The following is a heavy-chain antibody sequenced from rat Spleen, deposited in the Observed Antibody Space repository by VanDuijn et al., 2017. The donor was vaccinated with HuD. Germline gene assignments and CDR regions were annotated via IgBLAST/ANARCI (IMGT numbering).Heavy chain of an antibody. CDR3: ARGRYNYELFAY. CDR2: ISYDGSAT. CDR1: GFTFSSYD. Sequence: EVQLVESGGGLVQHGRSMKLSCTASGFTFSSYDMAWVRQAPTKGLEWVASISYDGSATYYRDSVKGRFTISRDNAKNTLYLQMDSLRSEDTASYYRARGRYNYELFAYWGQGTLVTVSS. D-gene: IGHD1-4*01. V-gene: IGHV5-25*01. J-gene: IGHJ3*01.